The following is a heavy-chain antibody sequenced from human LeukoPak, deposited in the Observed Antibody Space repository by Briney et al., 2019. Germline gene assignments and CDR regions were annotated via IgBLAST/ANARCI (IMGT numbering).Heavy chain of an antibody. CDR1: GFTFDGYA. CDR3: AKSPTDYYDSSGYYFDY. J-gene: IGHJ4*02. CDR2: ISTSGDST. Sequence: PGGSLRLSCAASGFTFDGYAMSWVRQAPGKGLEWVSAISTSGDSTYYADSVRGRFTISRDNSKNTLYLQMNSLRAEDTAVYYCAKSPTDYYDSSGYYFDYWGQGTLVTVSS. D-gene: IGHD3-22*01. V-gene: IGHV3-23*01.